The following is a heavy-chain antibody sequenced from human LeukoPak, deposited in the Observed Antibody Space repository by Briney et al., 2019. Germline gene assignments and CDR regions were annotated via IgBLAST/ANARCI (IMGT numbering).Heavy chain of an antibody. J-gene: IGHJ5*02. D-gene: IGHD3-3*01. Sequence: SQTLSLTCTVSCGSISSGDYYWSRIRQPPGKGLEWIGYIYYSGSTYYNPSLKSRVTISVDTSKNQFSLKLSSVTAADTAVYYCARRAYYDFWSGRYWFDPWGQGTLVTVSS. CDR3: ARRAYYDFWSGRYWFDP. CDR1: CGSISSGDYY. CDR2: IYYSGST. V-gene: IGHV4-30-4*08.